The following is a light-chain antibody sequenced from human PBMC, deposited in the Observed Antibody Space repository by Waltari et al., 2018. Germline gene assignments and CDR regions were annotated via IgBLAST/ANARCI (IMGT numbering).Light chain of an antibody. Sequence: IVMTQSPATLSVSTGERATLSCRTSQRVSSNLAWYQQKPGQAPRLLIYGASTRATGIPARFSGSGSGTEFTLTISSLQSEDFAVYYCQQYNNWLPWTFGQGTKVEIK. CDR1: QRVSSN. J-gene: IGKJ1*01. CDR3: QQYNNWLPWT. CDR2: GAS. V-gene: IGKV3D-15*01.